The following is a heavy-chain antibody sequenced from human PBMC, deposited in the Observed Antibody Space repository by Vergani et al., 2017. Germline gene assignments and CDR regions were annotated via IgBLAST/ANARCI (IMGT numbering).Heavy chain of an antibody. CDR1: GYTFTDHY. Sequence: EVQLVQSGAEVKKPGATMKISCKVSGYTFTDHYMHWVIQAPGKGLEWMGLVDPEDGETIYAEKFKGRVTIAADTSTDTAHVELSSLRSEDTAVYYCTTPQTVTTGGMEVWGQGTTVIVSS. CDR2: VDPEDGET. CDR3: TTPQTVTTGGMEV. V-gene: IGHV1-69-2*01. J-gene: IGHJ6*02. D-gene: IGHD4-17*01.